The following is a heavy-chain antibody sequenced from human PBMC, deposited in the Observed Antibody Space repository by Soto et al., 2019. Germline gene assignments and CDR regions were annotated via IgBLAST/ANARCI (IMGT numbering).Heavy chain of an antibody. Sequence: GGSLRLSCAASGFTFSSYSMNWVRQAPGKGLEWVSYISSSSSTIYYADSVKGRFTISRDNAKNSLYLQMNSLRDEDTAVYYCASGGYYYDSSGEPYYFDYWGQGTLVTVSS. V-gene: IGHV3-48*02. CDR3: ASGGYYYDSSGEPYYFDY. J-gene: IGHJ4*02. CDR1: GFTFSSYS. CDR2: ISSSSSTI. D-gene: IGHD3-22*01.